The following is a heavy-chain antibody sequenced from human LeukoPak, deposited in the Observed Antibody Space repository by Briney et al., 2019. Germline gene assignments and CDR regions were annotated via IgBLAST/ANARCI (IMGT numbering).Heavy chain of an antibody. D-gene: IGHD3-10*01. V-gene: IGHV3-30*02. J-gene: IGHJ4*02. CDR3: AKDALQSGTYPTLDY. CDR2: IRYDGSDK. CDR1: GFTFSNYG. Sequence: PGGSLRLSCAASGFTFSNYGMQWVRQAPGKGLEWVAFIRYDGSDKYYADSVKGRFTISRDNFKNTLYLQVNSLRAEDTAVYYCAKDALQSGTYPTLDYWGQGILVTVSS.